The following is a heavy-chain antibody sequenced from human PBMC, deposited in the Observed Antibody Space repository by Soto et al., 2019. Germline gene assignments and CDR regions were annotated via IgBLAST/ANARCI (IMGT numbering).Heavy chain of an antibody. Sequence: PGECLKIPWTVAAYSVTIYWSSWVLQMAGKGLEWMGRIDPSDSYTNYSPSFQGHVTISADKSISTAYLQWSSLKASDTAMDYCARSPRAYSSSPNWFDPWGQGTLVTVSS. J-gene: IGHJ5*02. V-gene: IGHV5-10-1*01. CDR2: IDPSDSYT. D-gene: IGHD6-6*01. CDR1: AYSVTIYW. CDR3: ARSPRAYSSSPNWFDP.